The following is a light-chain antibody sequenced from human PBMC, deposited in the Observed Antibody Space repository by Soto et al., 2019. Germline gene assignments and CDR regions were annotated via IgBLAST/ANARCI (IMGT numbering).Light chain of an antibody. V-gene: IGKV1-39*01. J-gene: IGKJ1*01. CDR1: QSITKF. CDR2: VTS. CDR3: QQTFSAPWT. Sequence: DIQMTQSPSSLSASVGDRVSVTCRTSQSITKFLNWYQEKPGKAPKVLIYVTSNLQNGVPSRFSGSGSGTHFTLSISSLQPEDFATYYCQQTFSAPWTFGPGTRVEVK.